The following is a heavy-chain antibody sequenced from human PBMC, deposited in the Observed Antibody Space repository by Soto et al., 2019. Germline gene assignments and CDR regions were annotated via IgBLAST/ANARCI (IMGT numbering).Heavy chain of an antibody. CDR1: GGSISSYY. V-gene: IGHV4-59*01. CDR3: ARDGEVASNLHWVDL. J-gene: IGHJ5*02. Sequence: SETLSLTCSVSGGSISSYYWSWIRQPPGKGLEWIGYIYYTGSTNYNPSLKSRVTISVDTSKNQFSLNLSSLTAADTAVYYCARDGEVASNLHWVDLWGQGTLVTVSS. CDR2: IYYTGST. D-gene: IGHD5-12*01.